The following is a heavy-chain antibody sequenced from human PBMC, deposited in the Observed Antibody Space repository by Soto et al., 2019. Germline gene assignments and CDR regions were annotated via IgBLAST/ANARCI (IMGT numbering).Heavy chain of an antibody. V-gene: IGHV4-59*08. CDR2: IYYSGST. Sequence: SETLSLTCTVSGGSISSYYLSWIRQPPGKGLEWIGYIYYSGSTNYNPSLKSRVTISVDTSKNQFSLKLSSVTAADTAVYYCASQHYYDSSGYYVVYWGQGTLVTVSS. J-gene: IGHJ4*02. CDR1: GGSISSYY. CDR3: ASQHYYDSSGYYVVY. D-gene: IGHD3-22*01.